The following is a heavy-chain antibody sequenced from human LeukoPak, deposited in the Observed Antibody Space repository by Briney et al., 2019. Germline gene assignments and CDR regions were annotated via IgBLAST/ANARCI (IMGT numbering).Heavy chain of an antibody. CDR3: ARVITSRFYYFDY. J-gene: IGHJ4*02. D-gene: IGHD3-16*01. CDR2: INSDGSRT. CDR1: GFTFNSYW. V-gene: IGHV3-74*01. Sequence: PGGSLRLSCAASGFTFNSYWMHWVRQVPGKGLVWVSRINSDGSRTNYVDSAEGRFTISRDNAKNTVFLQMNSLRVEDTAVYYCARVITSRFYYFDYWGQGTLVTVSS.